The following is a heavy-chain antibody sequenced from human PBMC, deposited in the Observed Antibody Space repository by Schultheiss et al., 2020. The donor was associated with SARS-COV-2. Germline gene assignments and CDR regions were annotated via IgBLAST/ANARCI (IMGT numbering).Heavy chain of an antibody. CDR2: ISYDGSNK. CDR3: ARGYCSSTSCRNYYFDY. CDR1: GFTFSSYG. D-gene: IGHD2-2*01. J-gene: IGHJ4*02. V-gene: IGHV3-30*03. Sequence: GESLKISCAASGFTFSSYGMHWVRQAPGKGLEWVAVISYDGSNKYYADSVKGRFTISRDNSKNTLYLQMNSLRAEDTAVYYCARGYCSSTSCRNYYFDYWGQGTLVTVSS.